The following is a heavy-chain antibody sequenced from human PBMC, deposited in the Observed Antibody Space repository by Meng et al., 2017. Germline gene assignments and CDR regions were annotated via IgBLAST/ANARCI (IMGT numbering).Heavy chain of an antibody. CDR2: MNPNSCNT. V-gene: IGHV1-8*03. J-gene: IGHJ4*02. Sequence: ASVKVSCKASGYTFTSYDIYWVRQATGQGLEWTGLMNPNSCNTGYAQKFQGRVTITRNTSISTAYMELSSLRSEDTAVYYGARGGPGIVGARWSYFDYWGQGTLVTVSS. D-gene: IGHD1-26*01. CDR3: ARGGPGIVGARWSYFDY. CDR1: GYTFTSYD.